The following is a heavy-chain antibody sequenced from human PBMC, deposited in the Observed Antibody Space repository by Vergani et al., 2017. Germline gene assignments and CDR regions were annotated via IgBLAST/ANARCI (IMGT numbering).Heavy chain of an antibody. CDR2: INHSGST. D-gene: IGHD6-13*01. Sequence: QVQLQQWGAGLLKPSETLSLTCAVYGGSFSGYYWSWIRQPPGKGLEWIGEINHSGSTNYNPSLKSRVTISVDTSKNQFSLKLSSVTAADTAVYYCASAAAAGTGYWGQGTLVTVSS. CDR3: ASAAAAGTGY. V-gene: IGHV4-34*01. J-gene: IGHJ4*02. CDR1: GGSFSGYY.